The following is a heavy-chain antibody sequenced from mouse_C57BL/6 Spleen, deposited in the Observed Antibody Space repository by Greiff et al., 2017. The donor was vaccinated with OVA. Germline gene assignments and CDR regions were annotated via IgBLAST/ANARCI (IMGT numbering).Heavy chain of an antibody. D-gene: IGHD2-4*01. Sequence: QVQLKQSGPELVKPGASVKISCKASGYAFSSSWMNWVKQRPGKGLEWIGRIYPGDGDTNYNGKFKGKATLTADKSSSTAYMQLSSLTSEDSAVYFCARGGIYYDYDEGYYFDYWGQGTTLTVSS. CDR2: IYPGDGDT. CDR3: ARGGIYYDYDEGYYFDY. V-gene: IGHV1-82*01. J-gene: IGHJ2*01. CDR1: GYAFSSSW.